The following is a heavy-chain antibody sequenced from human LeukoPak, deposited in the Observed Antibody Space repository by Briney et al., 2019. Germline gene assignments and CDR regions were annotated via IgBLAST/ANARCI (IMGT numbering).Heavy chain of an antibody. Sequence: GSLRLSCAASGFSFSTYAMNWVRQAPGKGLEWVSLITGNSGLTHYADSVKGRFTISRDNSKNTLYLQMNSLRAEDTAVYYCAKDLRPDGVYDFDYWGQGTLVTVSS. D-gene: IGHD5/OR15-5a*01. V-gene: IGHV3-23*01. CDR2: ITGNSGLT. CDR3: AKDLRPDGVYDFDY. J-gene: IGHJ4*02. CDR1: GFSFSTYA.